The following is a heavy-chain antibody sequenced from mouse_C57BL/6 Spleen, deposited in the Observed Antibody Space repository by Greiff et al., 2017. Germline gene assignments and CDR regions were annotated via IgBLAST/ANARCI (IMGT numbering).Heavy chain of an antibody. CDR2: IWGVGST. V-gene: IGHV2-6*01. Sequence: QVQLKESGPGLVAPSQSLSITCTVSGFSLTSYGVDWVRQSPGKGLEWLGVIWGVGSTNYNSALKSRLSISKDNSKSQVFLKMSSLQTDDTAMYYCASGDDAGFAYWGQGTLVTVSA. J-gene: IGHJ3*01. D-gene: IGHD2-12*01. CDR1: GFSLTSYG. CDR3: ASGDDAGFAY.